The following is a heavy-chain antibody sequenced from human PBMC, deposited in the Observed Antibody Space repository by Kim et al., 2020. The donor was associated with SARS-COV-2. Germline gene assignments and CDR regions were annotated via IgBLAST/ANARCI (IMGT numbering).Heavy chain of an antibody. CDR1: GGSFSGHY. CDR2: INHSGST. D-gene: IGHD6-13*01. V-gene: IGHV4-34*01. Sequence: SQTLSLTCAVYGGSFSGHYWSCIRQPPGKGLEWVGEINHSGSTNYNPSLKSRVTISVDTSKNQFSLKLSSVTAADTAVYYCARGFPSSSWYFDMGYYYGMDVWGQGTTVTVSS. J-gene: IGHJ6*02. CDR3: ARGFPSSSWYFDMGYYYGMDV.